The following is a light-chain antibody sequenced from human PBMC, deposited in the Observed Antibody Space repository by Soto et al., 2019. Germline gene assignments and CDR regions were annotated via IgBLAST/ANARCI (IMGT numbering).Light chain of an antibody. CDR2: EVN. J-gene: IGLJ1*01. CDR3: SSYTSDNRDYV. CDR1: SSDVGAYTS. V-gene: IGLV2-14*01. Sequence: LTQPASVSGSPGQSITISCTGTSSDVGAYTSVSWYQHHPGKAPKVMIYEVNKRPSGISNRFSGSKSVNTASLTISGLQPEDEAHYYCSSYTSDNRDYVFGTGTKVTVL.